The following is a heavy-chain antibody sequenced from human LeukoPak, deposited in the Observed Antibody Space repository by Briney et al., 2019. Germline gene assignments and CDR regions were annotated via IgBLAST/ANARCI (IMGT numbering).Heavy chain of an antibody. Sequence: PSQTLSLTCTVSGGSISSGGYSWSWIRQPPGKGLEWIGYIYHSGSTYYNPSLKSRVTISVDRSKNQFSLKLSSVTAADTAVYYCARGGYDILTVDYWGQGTLVTVSS. CDR2: IYHSGST. J-gene: IGHJ4*02. V-gene: IGHV4-30-2*01. CDR3: ARGGYDILTVDY. D-gene: IGHD3-9*01. CDR1: GGSISSGGYS.